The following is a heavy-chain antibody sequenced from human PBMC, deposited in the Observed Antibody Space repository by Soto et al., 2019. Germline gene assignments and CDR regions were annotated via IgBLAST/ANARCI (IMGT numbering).Heavy chain of an antibody. D-gene: IGHD6-13*01. CDR3: AKAASSSPVRAYYFDY. J-gene: IGHJ4*02. CDR1: GFTFSSYA. CDR2: ISGGGGST. V-gene: IGHV3-23*01. Sequence: PGGALRLSCAASGFTFSSYAMSWVRQAPGKGLEWVSAISGGGGSTYYADSVKGRFTISRDNSKNTLYLQMNSLRAEDTAVYYCAKAASSSPVRAYYFDYWGQGTLVTVSS.